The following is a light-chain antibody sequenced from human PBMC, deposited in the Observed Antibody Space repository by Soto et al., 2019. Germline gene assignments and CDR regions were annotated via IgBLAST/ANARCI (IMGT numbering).Light chain of an antibody. CDR3: QQYDSYSWT. J-gene: IGKJ1*01. CDR2: KAF. V-gene: IGKV1-5*03. Sequence: DIQMPQSPSTLSASVGDRVNITCRASQSINTRLAWYQQKPGKVPKLLIYKAFSLESGVPSRFSGSGSGTEFTLTISSLQPDDFATYYCQQYDSYSWTFGQGTKVEI. CDR1: QSINTR.